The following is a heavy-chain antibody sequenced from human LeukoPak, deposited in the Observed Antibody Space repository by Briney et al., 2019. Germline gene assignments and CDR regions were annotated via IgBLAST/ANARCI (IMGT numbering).Heavy chain of an antibody. CDR2: IIPIFGTA. J-gene: IGHJ4*02. CDR3: ARDTGTQWGELED. V-gene: IGHV1-69*13. Sequence: GASVKVSCKASGDTFSSYAISWVRQAPGQGLEWMGGIIPIFGTANYAQKFQGRVTITADESTSTADMELSSLRSDDTAVYYCARDTGTQWGELEDWGQGTLVTVSS. CDR1: GDTFSSYA. D-gene: IGHD1-26*01.